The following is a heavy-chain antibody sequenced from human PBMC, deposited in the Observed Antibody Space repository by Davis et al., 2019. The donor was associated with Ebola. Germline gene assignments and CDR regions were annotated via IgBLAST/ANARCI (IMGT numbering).Heavy chain of an antibody. V-gene: IGHV3-9*01. Sequence: SLKISCAASGFTFDDYAMHWVRQAPGKGLEWVSGISWNSGSIGYADSVKGRFTISRDNAKNSLYLQMNSLRAEDTALYYCAKDADRSDSSSWYGFDYWGQGTLVTVSS. CDR1: GFTFDDYA. D-gene: IGHD6-13*01. CDR2: ISWNSGSI. CDR3: AKDADRSDSSSWYGFDY. J-gene: IGHJ4*02.